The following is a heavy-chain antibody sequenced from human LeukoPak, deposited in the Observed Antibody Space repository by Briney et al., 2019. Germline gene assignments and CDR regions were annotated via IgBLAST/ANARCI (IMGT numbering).Heavy chain of an antibody. J-gene: IGHJ5*01. D-gene: IGHD3-3*01. Sequence: PGGSLRLSCVVSGFSLESYWMSWVRQAPGKGPEWVANINQDGSEKYYVDSVKGRFSISRDNAKNSLYLQMNNLRAEDTAVYFCTRDGSGWSDSWGQGTLVTVSS. CDR1: GFSLESYW. CDR2: INQDGSEK. V-gene: IGHV3-7*01. CDR3: TRDGSGWSDS.